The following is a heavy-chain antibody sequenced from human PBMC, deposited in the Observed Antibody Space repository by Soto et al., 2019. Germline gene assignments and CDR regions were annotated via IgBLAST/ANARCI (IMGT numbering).Heavy chain of an antibody. CDR2: IYPGDSDT. V-gene: IGHV5-51*01. J-gene: IGHJ4*02. Sequence: PGESLKISCRGSGYSFTDYWIGWVRHMPGKGLEWMGIIYPGDSDTRYSPSFQGQVTISADNSISAAYLQWSSLRASDTAMYYCARAMNGTIHPHYFDHSGQGTLVTVSS. CDR1: GYSFTDYW. D-gene: IGHD1-7*01. CDR3: ARAMNGTIHPHYFDH.